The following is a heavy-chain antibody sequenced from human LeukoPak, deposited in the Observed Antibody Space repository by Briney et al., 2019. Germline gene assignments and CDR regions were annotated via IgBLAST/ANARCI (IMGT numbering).Heavy chain of an antibody. CDR2: FVVGSGNT. CDR1: GFSFTSSA. CDR3: AAPTTVTTLDAFDI. J-gene: IGHJ3*02. V-gene: IGHV1-58*02. Sequence: GASVKLSCKGSGFSFTSSAMQWVRHARGQRLEWGGWFVVGSGNTNYAQKFQERVTITTDMSTSTAYMELSSLRSEDTAVYYCAAPTTVTTLDAFDIWGQGTMVTVSS. D-gene: IGHD4-17*01.